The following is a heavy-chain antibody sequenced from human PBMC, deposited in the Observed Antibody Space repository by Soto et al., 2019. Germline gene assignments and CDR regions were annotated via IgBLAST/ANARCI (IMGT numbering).Heavy chain of an antibody. D-gene: IGHD6-19*01. CDR3: SHMGVACTLYYFDY. V-gene: IGHV2-5*02. Sequence: QITLEESGPTLVKPTQTLTLTCTFSGFSLGTSGVAVGWIRQPPGKALEWLALIYWDDDKHYSPSLRSRLTITKDTSKNQVVLTMTNMDPVDTATYYCSHMGVACTLYYFDYWGQGTLVTVSS. J-gene: IGHJ4*02. CDR2: IYWDDDK. CDR1: GFSLGTSGVA.